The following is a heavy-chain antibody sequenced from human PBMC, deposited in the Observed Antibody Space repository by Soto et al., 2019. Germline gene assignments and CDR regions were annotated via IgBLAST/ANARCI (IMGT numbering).Heavy chain of an antibody. CDR1: GRTFSTYA. V-gene: IGHV1-69*12. Sequence: QVQLVQSGAEVTKPGSSVKVSCRASGRTFSTYAMAWLRQAPGQGLGWMGGMLPVFGTADYAPKFQGRVNITADESTNTAYLELSSLTSEATAVYSCARGHEYGGNSDAFDIWGQGTMVTVSS. CDR2: MLPVFGTA. J-gene: IGHJ3*02. CDR3: ARGHEYGGNSDAFDI. D-gene: IGHD4-17*01.